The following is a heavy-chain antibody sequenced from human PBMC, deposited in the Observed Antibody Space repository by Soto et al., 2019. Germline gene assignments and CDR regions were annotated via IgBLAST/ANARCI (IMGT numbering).Heavy chain of an antibody. CDR1: GSTFSRAW. CDR2: IKSEIDGGAA. V-gene: IGHV3-15*01. D-gene: IGHD1-1*01. J-gene: IGHJ4*02. Sequence: PGGSLRLSCVVSGSTFSRAWMTWVRQAPGKGLEWIGRIKSEIDGGAADYAAPVKGRFTISRDDSRDTMYLQMKRLTIEDTGVYYCTTDVSGPLDDYWGQGTLVTVSS. CDR3: TTDVSGPLDDY.